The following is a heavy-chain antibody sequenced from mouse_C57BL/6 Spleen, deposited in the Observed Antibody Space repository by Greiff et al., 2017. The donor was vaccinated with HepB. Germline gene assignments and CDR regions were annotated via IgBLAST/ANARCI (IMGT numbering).Heavy chain of an antibody. CDR2: IDPNYGTT. CDR3: ARGEDDGYDGFDY. Sequence: VHLKQSGPELVKPGASVKISCKASGYSFTDYNMNWVKQSNGKSLEWIGVIDPNYGTTSYNQKFKGKATLTVDQSSSTAYMQLNSLTSEDSAVYYCARGEDDGYDGFDYWGQGTTLTVSS. CDR1: GYSFTDYN. D-gene: IGHD2-2*01. J-gene: IGHJ2*01. V-gene: IGHV1-39*01.